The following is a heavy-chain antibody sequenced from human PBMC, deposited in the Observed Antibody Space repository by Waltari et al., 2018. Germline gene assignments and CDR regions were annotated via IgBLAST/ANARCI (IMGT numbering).Heavy chain of an antibody. V-gene: IGHV1-69*14. D-gene: IGHD1-26*01. CDR1: GGTFSSYA. Sequence: QVQLVQSGAEAKKPGSSVQVSCKASGGTFSSYAISWVRPAPGQGLEWMGGIIPIFGTANYAQKFQGRVTITADKSTSTAYMELSSLRSEDTAVYYCASLGSGSYYLAPDYWGQGTLVTVSS. CDR3: ASLGSGSYYLAPDY. CDR2: IIPIFGTA. J-gene: IGHJ4*02.